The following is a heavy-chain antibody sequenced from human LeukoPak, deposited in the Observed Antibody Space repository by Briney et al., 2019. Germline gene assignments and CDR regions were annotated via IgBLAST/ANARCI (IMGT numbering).Heavy chain of an antibody. Sequence: PGGSLRLSCAASGFTFSNYDMNWVRQAPGKGLEWVSFISFASDIIHYTDSVKGRFTISRDNAKDSLFLQMNSLRAEDTAIYYCARVPSSATHDNWFDPWGQGTLVIVSS. CDR3: ARVPSSATHDNWFDP. J-gene: IGHJ5*02. V-gene: IGHV3-48*01. D-gene: IGHD3-22*01. CDR2: ISFASDII. CDR1: GFTFSNYD.